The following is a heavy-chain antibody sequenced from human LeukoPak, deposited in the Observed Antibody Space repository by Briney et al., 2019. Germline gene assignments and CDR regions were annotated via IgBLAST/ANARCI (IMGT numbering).Heavy chain of an antibody. D-gene: IGHD6-19*01. CDR1: GFTVSSNY. Sequence: PGGSLRLSCAASGFTVSSNYMSWVRQAPGKGLEWVSVIYSGGSTYYADSVKGRFTISRDNSKNTLYLQMNSLRAEDTAVYYCARDPGMVAVAGTADYWGQGTLVTASS. V-gene: IGHV3-66*01. CDR2: IYSGGST. CDR3: ARDPGMVAVAGTADY. J-gene: IGHJ4*02.